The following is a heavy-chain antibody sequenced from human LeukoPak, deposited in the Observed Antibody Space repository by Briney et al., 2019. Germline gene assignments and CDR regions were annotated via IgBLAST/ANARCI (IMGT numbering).Heavy chain of an antibody. CDR3: ARDRAWNYFDY. CDR2: ISNDGSRK. D-gene: IGHD3-3*01. J-gene: IGHJ4*02. V-gene: IGHV3-30*03. Sequence: GGSLRLSCAPSGFTFSRHGMHWVRQAPGKGLEWVAIISNDGSRKYYAHSVEGRFTISRDNSKNTLYLQMDSLRAEDTAVYYCARDRAWNYFDYWGLGTLVTASS. CDR1: GFTFSRHG.